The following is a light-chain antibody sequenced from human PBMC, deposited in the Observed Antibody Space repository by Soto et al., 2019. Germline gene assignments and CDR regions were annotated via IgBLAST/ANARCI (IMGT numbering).Light chain of an antibody. CDR2: EVS. J-gene: IGLJ3*02. CDR1: SGDVGNYDL. V-gene: IGLV2-23*02. CDR3: CSYAGNGAWV. Sequence: QSALTQPASVYGSPGQSITISCSGSSGDVGNYDLVSWYQQIPGKAPQLMIFEVSRRPSRVSDRFSGSKSGNTASLTISGLQAEDEGDFYCCSYAGNGAWVFGGGTKVTV.